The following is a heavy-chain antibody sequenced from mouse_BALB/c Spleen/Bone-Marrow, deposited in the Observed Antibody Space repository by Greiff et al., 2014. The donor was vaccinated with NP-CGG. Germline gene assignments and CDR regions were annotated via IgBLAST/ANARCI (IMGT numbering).Heavy chain of an antibody. V-gene: IGHV1-39*01. Sequence: ESGPELEKPGASVKISCKASGYSFTDSNMNWVKQSNGKNLEWIGNIDPYYGGTSYSQKFKGKATLTVDKSSSTAYMQLRSLTSEDSAVYYCAKKDYGSSSFDYWDQGTTLTVSS. CDR2: IDPYYGGT. J-gene: IGHJ2*01. CDR3: AKKDYGSSSFDY. CDR1: GYSFTDSN. D-gene: IGHD1-1*01.